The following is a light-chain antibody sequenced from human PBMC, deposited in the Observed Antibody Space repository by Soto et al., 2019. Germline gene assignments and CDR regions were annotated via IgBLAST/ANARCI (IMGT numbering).Light chain of an antibody. CDR3: SSYCSNNTVL. V-gene: IGLV2-14*01. J-gene: IGLJ2*01. CDR2: EIR. Sequence: HSALTQPASVSGSPGQSITISCTGTSSDVGTYNYVSWYQQHPVKAPKLIIFEIRNRPSGVSDRFSGSKSGDTASLTISGLQPADEADYFCSSYCSNNTVLFGGGTKVTVL. CDR1: SSDVGTYNY.